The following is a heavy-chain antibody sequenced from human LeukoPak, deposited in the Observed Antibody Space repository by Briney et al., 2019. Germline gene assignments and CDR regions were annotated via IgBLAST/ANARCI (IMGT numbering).Heavy chain of an antibody. CDR3: ARMATGGYAYDY. CDR2: IDWDDDK. D-gene: IGHD5-12*01. Sequence: SGPALVEPTQTLTLTCTFSGFSLSTRGMCVSWIRQPPGKALEWLARIDWDDDKYSSTSLKTRLTISKDTSKNQVVLTMTNMDPVDTATYYCARMATGGYAYDYWGQGTLVTVPS. J-gene: IGHJ4*02. CDR1: GFSLSTRGMC. V-gene: IGHV2-70*11.